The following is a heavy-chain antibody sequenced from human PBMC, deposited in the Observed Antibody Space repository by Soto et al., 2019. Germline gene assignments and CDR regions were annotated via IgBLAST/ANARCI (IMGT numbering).Heavy chain of an antibody. CDR1: GGSISRYY. D-gene: IGHD2-21*02. CDR3: ARDLWGYCGTDCYPLDV. CDR2: MYNTGST. Sequence: PSETLSLTCTVSGGSISRYYWSCIRQTPGKGLEWIGYMYNTGSTVYNPSFKSRVTISVDTSKNQFSLKLNSVTAADTAVYYCARDLWGYCGTDCYPLDVWGQGTTVTVSS. J-gene: IGHJ6*02. V-gene: IGHV4-59*01.